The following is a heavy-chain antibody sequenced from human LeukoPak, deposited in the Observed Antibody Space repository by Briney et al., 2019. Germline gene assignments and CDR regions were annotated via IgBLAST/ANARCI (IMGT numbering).Heavy chain of an antibody. J-gene: IGHJ4*02. CDR3: ARGELSLWFDY. Sequence: PSETLSLTCNVSGGSISSYYWSWIRQPPGQGLEWIGYIYYSGSTNYNPSLKSRVTISVDTSKNQFSLKLSSVTAADTAVYYCARGELSLWFDYWGQGTLVTVSS. CDR2: IYYSGST. V-gene: IGHV4-59*01. D-gene: IGHD3-16*02. CDR1: GGSISSYY.